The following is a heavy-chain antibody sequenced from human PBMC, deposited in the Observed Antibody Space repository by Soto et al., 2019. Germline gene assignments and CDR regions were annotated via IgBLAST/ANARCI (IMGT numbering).Heavy chain of an antibody. V-gene: IGHV3-7*05. CDR3: ARVRGTYSIFDY. Sequence: GESLKISCAASGFTFSGYWMSWVRQAPGKGLEWVANIKQDGSEIYYVDSVKGRFTISRDNAKNSLYLQMNSLRADDTAVYYCARVRGTYSIFDYWGQGTLVTVSS. J-gene: IGHJ4*02. CDR2: IKQDGSEI. CDR1: GFTFSGYW. D-gene: IGHD1-26*01.